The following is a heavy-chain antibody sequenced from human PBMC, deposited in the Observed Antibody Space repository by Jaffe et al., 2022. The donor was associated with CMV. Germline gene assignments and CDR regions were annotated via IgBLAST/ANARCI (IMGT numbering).Heavy chain of an antibody. D-gene: IGHD2-2*01. V-gene: IGHV3-49*04. Sequence: EVQLVESGGGLVQPGRSLRLSCTASGFTFGDYAMSWVRQAPGKGLEWVGFIRSKAYGGTTEYAASVKGRFTISRDDSKSIAYLQMNSLKTEDTAVYYCTRELRGPAASYYYYYYMDVWGKGTTVTVSS. J-gene: IGHJ6*03. CDR3: TRELRGPAASYYYYYYMDV. CDR2: IRSKAYGGTT. CDR1: GFTFGDYA.